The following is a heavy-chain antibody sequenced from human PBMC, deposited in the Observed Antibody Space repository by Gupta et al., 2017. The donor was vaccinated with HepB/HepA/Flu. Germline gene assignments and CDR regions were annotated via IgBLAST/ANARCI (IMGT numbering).Heavy chain of an antibody. CDR2: FHYSGRT. D-gene: IGHD2-2*01. CDR1: CGSISSGPSV. CDR3: VRLGYCSSANCYFDF. J-gene: IGHJ4*02. V-gene: IGHV4-39*01. Sequence: QLQVQESGPGLVKPSETLATSCSVSCGSISSGPSVWGWGRQPPGKGLDWLGSFHYSGRTYYNPSLGSRVIISVDTSKNSFSLNLRLVTAADTAVYYCVRLGYCSSANCYFDFWGRGTLVTVSS.